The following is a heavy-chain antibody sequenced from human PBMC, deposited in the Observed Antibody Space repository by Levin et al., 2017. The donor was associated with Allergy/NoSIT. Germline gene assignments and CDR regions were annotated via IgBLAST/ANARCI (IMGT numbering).Heavy chain of an antibody. CDR3: ASGSGTPGYYYYYYMDV. CDR1: GGTFSSYA. D-gene: IGHD2-2*03. J-gene: IGHJ6*03. V-gene: IGHV1-69*13. Sequence: ASVKVSCKASGGTFSSYAISWVRQAPGQGLEWMGGIIPIFGTANYAQKFQGRVTITADESTSTAYMELSSLRSEDTAVYYCASGSGTPGYYYYYYMDVWGKGTTVTVSS. CDR2: IIPIFGTA.